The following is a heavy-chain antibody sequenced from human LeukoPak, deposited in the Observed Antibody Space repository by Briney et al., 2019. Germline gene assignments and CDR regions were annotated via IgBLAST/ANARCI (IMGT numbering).Heavy chain of an antibody. CDR3: AKDFRVAEELWFGELWNAFDI. CDR1: GFTFSGYG. J-gene: IGHJ3*02. Sequence: PGGSLRLSCAASGFTFSGYGMNWVRQAPDKGLEWVALISSGGSNRIYADSVKGRFSISRDNSKNTLYLQVNSLRIEDTAVYYCAKDFRVAEELWFGELWNAFDIWGQGIRVAVSS. V-gene: IGHV3-30*18. CDR2: ISSGGSNR. D-gene: IGHD3-10*01.